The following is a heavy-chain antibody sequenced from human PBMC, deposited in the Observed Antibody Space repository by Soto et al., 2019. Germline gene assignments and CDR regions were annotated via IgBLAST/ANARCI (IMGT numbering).Heavy chain of an antibody. J-gene: IGHJ6*02. V-gene: IGHV3-33*01. CDR1: GFTFSSYG. CDR3: ARERPSHYYYYGMDV. CDR2: IWYDGSNK. Sequence: QVQLVESGGGVVQPGRSLRLSCAASGFTFSSYGMHWVRQAPGKGLEWVAVIWYDGSNKYYADSVKGRFTISRDNSKNTLYLQMNSLRAEDTAVYYCARERPSHYYYYGMDVWGQGTTVTVSS.